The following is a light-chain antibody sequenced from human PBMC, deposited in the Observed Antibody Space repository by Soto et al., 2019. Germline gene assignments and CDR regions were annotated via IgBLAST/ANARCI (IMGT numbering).Light chain of an antibody. CDR3: QQQGNWPVT. J-gene: IGKJ4*01. Sequence: IVLTQSPATLSLSPGARATLSCRASQSVKSHVAWYQLKPGQSPRLLIFDTTNRATGTPTTFSGSGSGTDFTLTISGLEPDDFAEYDCQQQGNWPVTFGGRTKVE. V-gene: IGKV3-11*01. CDR2: DTT. CDR1: QSVKSH.